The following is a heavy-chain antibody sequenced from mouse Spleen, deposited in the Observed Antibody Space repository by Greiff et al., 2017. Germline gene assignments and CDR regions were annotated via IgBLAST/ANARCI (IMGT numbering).Heavy chain of an antibody. CDR3: ARKRTATGAMDY. CDR2: INPSNGGT. J-gene: IGHJ4*01. V-gene: IGHV1-53*01. D-gene: IGHD1-2*01. CDR1: GYTFTSYW. Sequence: QVQLQQSGTVLARPGASVKMSCKTSGYTFTSYWMHWVKQRPGQGLEWIGNINPSNGGTNYNEKFKSKATLTVDKSSSTAYMQLSSLTSEDSAVYYCARKRTATGAMDYWGQGTSVTVSS.